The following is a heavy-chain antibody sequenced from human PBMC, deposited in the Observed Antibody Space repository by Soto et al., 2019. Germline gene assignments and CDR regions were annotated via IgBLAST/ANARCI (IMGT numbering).Heavy chain of an antibody. CDR1: GFTFSNSI. Sequence: GGSLRLSCAASGFTFSNSIINWVRQAPGQGLEWVSSISGSSDFLYYADSVKGRFTISRDTATNSLYLQMNSLRAEDTAVYYCATSTWCAFDIWGQGTMVTVSS. V-gene: IGHV3-21*01. J-gene: IGHJ3*02. CDR3: ATSTWCAFDI. CDR2: ISGSSDFL. D-gene: IGHD6-13*01.